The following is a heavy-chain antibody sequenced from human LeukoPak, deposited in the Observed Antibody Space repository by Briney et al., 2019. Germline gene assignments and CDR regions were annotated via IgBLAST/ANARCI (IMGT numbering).Heavy chain of an antibody. CDR3: ARGSQDFDY. CDR1: KFTFSTYV. Sequence: GGSLRLSCATSKFTFSTYVMNWVRQAPGKGLEWVSYISSSSSTIHYADSVKGRFTISRDNAKNSLYLQMNSLRAEDTAVYYCARGSQDFDYWGQGTLVTVSS. V-gene: IGHV3-48*01. J-gene: IGHJ4*02. CDR2: ISSSSSTI. D-gene: IGHD1-26*01.